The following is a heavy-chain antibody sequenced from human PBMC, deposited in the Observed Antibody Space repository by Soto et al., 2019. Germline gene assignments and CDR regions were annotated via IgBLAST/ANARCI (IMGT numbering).Heavy chain of an antibody. D-gene: IGHD3-22*01. V-gene: IGHV3-15*07. CDR2: IKSKTDGGTT. Sequence: PGGSLRLSCAASGFTFSNAWMNWVRQAPGKGLEWVGRIKSKTDGGTTDYAAPVKGRFTISRDDSKNTLYLQMNSLKTEDTAVYYCTTEEPPPTMIGVVKTNAERSNFDYWGQGT. J-gene: IGHJ4*02. CDR3: TTEEPPPTMIGVVKTNAERSNFDY. CDR1: GFTFSNAW.